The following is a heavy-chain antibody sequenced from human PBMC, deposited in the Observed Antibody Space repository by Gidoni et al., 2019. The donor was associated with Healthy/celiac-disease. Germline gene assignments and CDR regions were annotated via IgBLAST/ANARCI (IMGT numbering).Heavy chain of an antibody. CDR1: SSSSYY. CDR3: ARQGDYHLLDY. J-gene: IGHJ4*02. D-gene: IGHD4-17*01. V-gene: IGHV4-39*01. CDR2: IYYSGST. Sequence: SSSSYYWGWIRQPPGKGLEWIGSIYYSGSTYYNPSLKSRVTISVDTSKNQFSLKLSSVTAADTAVYYCARQGDYHLLDYWGQGTLVTVSS.